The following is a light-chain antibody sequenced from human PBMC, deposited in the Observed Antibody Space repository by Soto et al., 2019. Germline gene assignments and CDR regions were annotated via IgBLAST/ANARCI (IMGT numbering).Light chain of an antibody. Sequence: IQVTQTPSSLSASVGTQAPVACRASQRISSYLHWNQQKPGKAPKLLINVASTLQSGVPSRFSGSGYGTDFALAITSLQPEDFATYYCQQSSSTPQTFGGGTKVDIK. V-gene: IGKV1-39*01. CDR1: QRISSY. CDR3: QQSSSTPQT. CDR2: VAS. J-gene: IGKJ4*01.